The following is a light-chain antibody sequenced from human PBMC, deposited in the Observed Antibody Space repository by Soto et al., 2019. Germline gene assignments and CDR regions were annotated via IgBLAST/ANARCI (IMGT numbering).Light chain of an antibody. V-gene: IGLV3-1*01. CDR3: QAWDSRV. CDR1: KLGDKY. CDR2: QDS. J-gene: IGLJ2*01. Sequence: SYELTQPPSVSVSRGQTASITCSGDKLGDKYACWYQQKPGQSPVLVIYQDSKRPSGIPERFSGSNSGNTATLTISGTQAMDEADYYCQAWDSRVFGGGTKVTVL.